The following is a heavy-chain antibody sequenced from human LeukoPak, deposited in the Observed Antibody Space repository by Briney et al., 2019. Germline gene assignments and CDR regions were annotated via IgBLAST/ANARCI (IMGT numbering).Heavy chain of an antibody. CDR2: IDPSGGST. CDR1: GYTFTSYY. D-gene: IGHD1-14*01. V-gene: IGHV1-46*01. Sequence: ASVKVSCKASGYTFTSYYMHWVRQAPGPGLEWMEIIDPSGGSTSYAQKFQGRVTMTRDTSTSTVYMELSSLRSEDTAVYYCARDLGSGTMDFWGQGTLGTASS. J-gene: IGHJ4*02. CDR3: ARDLGSGTMDF.